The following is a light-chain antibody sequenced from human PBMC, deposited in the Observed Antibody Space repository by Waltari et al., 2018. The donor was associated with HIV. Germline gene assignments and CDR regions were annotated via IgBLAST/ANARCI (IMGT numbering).Light chain of an antibody. V-gene: IGKV3-11*01. Sequence: EIVLTQSPATLSLSPGATATLSCRASQSVGSYLAWYQQKPGRAPRLLIYDAINRATGIPARFSGSGSGTDFTLTISSLEPEDFAVYYCQQRSDSPPSTVGGGTKVEI. CDR1: QSVGSY. CDR2: DAI. J-gene: IGKJ4*01. CDR3: QQRSDSPPST.